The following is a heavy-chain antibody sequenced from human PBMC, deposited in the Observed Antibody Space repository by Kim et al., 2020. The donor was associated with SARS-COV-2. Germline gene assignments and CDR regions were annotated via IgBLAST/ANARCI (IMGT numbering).Heavy chain of an antibody. CDR3: AKDLGASSSWTYYYYYYG. CDR1: GFTFSSYA. Sequence: GGSLRLSCAASGFTFSSYAMSWVRQAPGKGLEWVSVIYSGGSSTYYADSVKGRFTISRDNSKNTLYLQMNSLRAEDTAVYYCAKDLGASSSWTYYYYYYG. CDR2: IYSGGSST. J-gene: IGHJ6*01. D-gene: IGHD6-13*01. V-gene: IGHV3-23*03.